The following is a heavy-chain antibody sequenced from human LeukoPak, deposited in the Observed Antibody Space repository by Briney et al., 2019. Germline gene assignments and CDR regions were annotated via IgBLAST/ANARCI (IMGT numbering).Heavy chain of an antibody. V-gene: IGHV3-30*01. CDR2: ISYDGSNK. D-gene: IGHD6-13*01. J-gene: IGHJ5*02. Sequence: PGRSLRLSCAASGFTFSSYAMHWVRQAPGKGLEWVAVISYDGSNKYYADSVKGRFTISRDNYKNTLYLQMNSLRAEDPAVYYCARASYSSSWYGGGWFDPWGQGTLVTVSS. CDR3: ARASYSSSWYGGGWFDP. CDR1: GFTFSSYA.